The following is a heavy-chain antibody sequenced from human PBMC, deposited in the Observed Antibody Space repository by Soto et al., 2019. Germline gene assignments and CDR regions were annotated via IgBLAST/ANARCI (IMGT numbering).Heavy chain of an antibody. CDR3: AMHSPYSSSWSH. CDR2: ISGSGAHT. D-gene: IGHD6-13*01. CDR1: GFTFSTYA. Sequence: GGSLRLSCAASGFTFSTYAMSWVRQAPGKGLEWVSTISGSGAHTYYADSVKGRFTISRDTSKNTLYLQMNSLTAEDTAVYYCAMHSPYSSSWSHWGQGTLVTVSS. J-gene: IGHJ1*01. V-gene: IGHV3-23*01.